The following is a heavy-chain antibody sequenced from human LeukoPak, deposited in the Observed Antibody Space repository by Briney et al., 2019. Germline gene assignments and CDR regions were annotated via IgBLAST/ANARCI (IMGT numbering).Heavy chain of an antibody. CDR1: GFTFSSYA. Sequence: GGSLRLSCAASGFTFSSYAMHWVRQAPGKGLEWVAVISYDGSNKYYADSVKGRFTISRDNSKNTLYLQMNSLRAEDTAVYYCARGEYYDILTGYRDWGQGTLVTVSS. J-gene: IGHJ4*02. V-gene: IGHV3-30*04. D-gene: IGHD3-9*01. CDR2: ISYDGSNK. CDR3: ARGEYYDILTGYRD.